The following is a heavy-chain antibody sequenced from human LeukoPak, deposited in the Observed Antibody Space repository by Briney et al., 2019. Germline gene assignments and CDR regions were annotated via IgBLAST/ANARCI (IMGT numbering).Heavy chain of an antibody. Sequence: GGSLRLSCAASGFTFSSYGMHWVRQAPGKGLEWVAVISYDGSNKYYADSVKGRFTISRDNSKNTLYLQMNSLRAEDTAVYYCAREVEYYDSSEFDYWGRGTLVTVSS. J-gene: IGHJ4*02. V-gene: IGHV3-30*03. CDR2: ISYDGSNK. CDR1: GFTFSSYG. D-gene: IGHD3-22*01. CDR3: AREVEYYDSSEFDY.